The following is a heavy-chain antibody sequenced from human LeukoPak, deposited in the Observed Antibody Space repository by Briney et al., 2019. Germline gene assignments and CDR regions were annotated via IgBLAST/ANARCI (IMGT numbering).Heavy chain of an antibody. J-gene: IGHJ4*02. CDR3: ARGAGYGLFYFDY. D-gene: IGHD5-12*01. CDR1: GFTFSSYA. V-gene: IGHV3-23*01. Sequence: GGSLRLSCAASGFTFSSYAMSWVRQAPGKGLEWVSAISGSGGSTYYADSVKGRFTISRDNSKNTVYLEMNSLRAEDTAVYYCARGAGYGLFYFDYWGQGTLVTVSS. CDR2: ISGSGGST.